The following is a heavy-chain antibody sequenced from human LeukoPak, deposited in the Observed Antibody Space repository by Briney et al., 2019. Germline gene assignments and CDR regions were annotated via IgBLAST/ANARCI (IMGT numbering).Heavy chain of an antibody. CDR2: IDTSGST. V-gene: IGHV4-4*07. D-gene: IGHD3-10*01. J-gene: IGHJ4*02. CDR1: GGSISSYY. Sequence: PSETLSLTCTVSGGSISSYYWSWIRQPAGKGPEWIGRIDTSGSTNSNPSLKSRVTISVDTSKNQFSLKLSSVTAADTAVYYCARDGSGSYRPIDYWGQGTLVTVSS. CDR3: ARDGSGSYRPIDY.